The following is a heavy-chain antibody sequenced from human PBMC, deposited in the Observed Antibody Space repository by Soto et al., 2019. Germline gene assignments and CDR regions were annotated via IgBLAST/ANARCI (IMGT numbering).Heavy chain of an antibody. V-gene: IGHV1-69*13. D-gene: IGHD3-10*01. CDR2: IIPIFGTA. CDR1: GGTFSSYA. J-gene: IGHJ6*02. CDR3: ARGEMVRGVIDGQRTRGYYYYGMDV. Sequence: SVKVSCKASGGTFSSYAISWVRQAPGQGLEWMGGIIPIFGTANYAQKFQGRVTITADESTSTAYMELSSLRSEDTAVYYCARGEMVRGVIDGQRTRGYYYYGMDVWGQGTTVTVSS.